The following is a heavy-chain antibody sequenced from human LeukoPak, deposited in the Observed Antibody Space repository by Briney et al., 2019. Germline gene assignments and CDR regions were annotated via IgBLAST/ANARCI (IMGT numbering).Heavy chain of an antibody. CDR1: GYTFTSYA. Sequence: ASVKVSCKASGYTFTSYAMNWVRQAPGQGLEWMGWINTNTGNPTYAQGFTGRFVFSLDTSVSTAYLQISSLKAEDTAVYYCARENPIIAAAGTASYAFDIWGQGTMVTVSS. V-gene: IGHV7-4-1*02. CDR2: INTNTGNP. J-gene: IGHJ3*02. CDR3: ARENPIIAAAGTASYAFDI. D-gene: IGHD6-13*01.